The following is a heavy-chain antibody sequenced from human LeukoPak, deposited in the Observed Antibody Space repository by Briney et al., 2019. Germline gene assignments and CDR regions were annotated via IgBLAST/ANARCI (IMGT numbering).Heavy chain of an antibody. D-gene: IGHD2-2*01. CDR1: GYTFTGYY. J-gene: IGHJ6*03. Sequence: ASVKVSCKASGYTFTGYYMHWVRQAPGQGLEWMGWINPNSGGTNYAQKFQGRVTMTRDTSISTAYMELSRLRSDDTAVSYCASCSSTSCKNYYYYYMDVWGKGTTVTVSS. V-gene: IGHV1-2*02. CDR2: INPNSGGT. CDR3: ASCSSTSCKNYYYYYMDV.